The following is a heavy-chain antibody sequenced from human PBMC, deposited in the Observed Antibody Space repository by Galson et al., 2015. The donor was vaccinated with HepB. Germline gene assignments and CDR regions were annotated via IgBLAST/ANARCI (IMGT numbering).Heavy chain of an antibody. J-gene: IGHJ4*02. CDR3: ARGLGRDLGVSGY. CDR2: IIPVLGIT. D-gene: IGHD5/OR15-5a*01. CDR1: EGTFSAYS. V-gene: IGHV1-69*04. Sequence: QSGAEVKKPGESLRISCKASEGTFSAYSISWVRQAPEQGLEWMGRIIPVLGITNYAQKFQGRVTFTADISTSTAYMQLSSLRSEDTAIYYCARGLGRDLGVSGYWGPGTLVTVSS.